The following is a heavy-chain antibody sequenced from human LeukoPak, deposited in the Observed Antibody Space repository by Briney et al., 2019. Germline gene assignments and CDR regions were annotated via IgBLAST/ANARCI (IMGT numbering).Heavy chain of an antibody. Sequence: GGSLRLSCTYSGFPSRFLGMSWVRQAPGKGLVWVSGTSASGGSEYYADSVRGRFTISRDTSKNVLFLQMNNLRAEDTALYYCAKALTDHQDLDAFDFWGQGTVVTVSS. V-gene: IGHV3-23*01. D-gene: IGHD3-16*01. CDR2: TSASGGSE. CDR1: GFPSRFLG. J-gene: IGHJ3*01. CDR3: AKALTDHQDLDAFDF.